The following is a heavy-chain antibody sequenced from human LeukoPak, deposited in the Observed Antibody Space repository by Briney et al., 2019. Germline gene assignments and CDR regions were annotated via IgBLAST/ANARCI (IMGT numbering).Heavy chain of an antibody. CDR1: GFTFSNYW. D-gene: IGHD3-16*02. J-gene: IGHJ4*02. CDR3: ATRGDLSWFGALRH. V-gene: IGHV3-7*01. CDR2: IKQDGSET. Sequence: GGSLRLACVVSGFTFSNYWMDWVRQAAGGGRGWVAFIKQDGSETSYVDSVKGRFTISRDNAKNSLYLQMNSLRVEDTAVYYCATRGDLSWFGALRHWSQGTLVTVSS.